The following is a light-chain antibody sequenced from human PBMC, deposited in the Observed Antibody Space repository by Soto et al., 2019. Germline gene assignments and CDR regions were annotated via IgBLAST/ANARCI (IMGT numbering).Light chain of an antibody. CDR2: DAS. CDR1: QSVSSY. V-gene: IGKV3-11*01. CDR3: QHRANWPLT. Sequence: EIVLTQSPATLSLSPGERATLSCRASQSVSSYLAWYQQKPGQAPGLLIYDASNRATGIPARFSGSGSGTDFTLTISSLEPEDFAVYYCQHRANWPLTFGGGTTVEIK. J-gene: IGKJ4*01.